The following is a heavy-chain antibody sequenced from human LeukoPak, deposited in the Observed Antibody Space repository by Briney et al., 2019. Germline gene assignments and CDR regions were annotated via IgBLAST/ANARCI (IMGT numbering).Heavy chain of an antibody. CDR2: IYYGGRT. J-gene: IGHJ5*01. Sequence: SETLSLTCTVSGGSISSYYWSWIRQPPAQGLDWIGYIYYGGRTNYNPSLKSRATMSIDTAKNQFSLNLTSVTAADTAVYCCARSISGTRSKFDCWGQGTLVTVSS. D-gene: IGHD1/OR15-1a*01. V-gene: IGHV4-59*08. CDR3: ARSISGTRSKFDC. CDR1: GGSISSYY.